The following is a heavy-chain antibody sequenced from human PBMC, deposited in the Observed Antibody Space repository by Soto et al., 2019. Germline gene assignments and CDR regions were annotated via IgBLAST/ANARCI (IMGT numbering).Heavy chain of an antibody. V-gene: IGHV3-74*01. CDR3: ARDDPPSSYYDFWSGYYVD. CDR1: GFTFSSYW. D-gene: IGHD3-3*01. J-gene: IGHJ4*02. Sequence: HPGGSLRLSCAASGFTFSSYWMHWVRQAPGKGLVWVSRINSDGSSTSYADSVKGRFTISRDNAKNTLYLQMNSLRAEDTAVYYCARDDPPSSYYDFWSGYYVDWGQGTLVTVSS. CDR2: INSDGSST.